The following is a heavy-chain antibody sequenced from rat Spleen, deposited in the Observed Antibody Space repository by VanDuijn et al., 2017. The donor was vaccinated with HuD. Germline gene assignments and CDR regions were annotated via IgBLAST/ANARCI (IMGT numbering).Heavy chain of an antibody. J-gene: IGHJ3*01. CDR2: ISPSGVT. V-gene: IGHV5S23*01. D-gene: IGHD4-3*01. CDR3: VRQDTSGYSNWFTY. CDR1: GFTFSDYA. Sequence: EVQLVESGGGLVQPGNSLKLSCAASGFTFSDYAMAWVRQSPKKGLEWVATISPSGVTYYRDSVKGRFTVSRENAESTLYLLMDSLRSEDTATYYCVRQDTSGYSNWFTYWGQGTLVTVSS.